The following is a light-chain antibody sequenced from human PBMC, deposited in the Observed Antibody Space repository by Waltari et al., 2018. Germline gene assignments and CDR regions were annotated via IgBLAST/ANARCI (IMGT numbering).Light chain of an antibody. CDR3: QQYNLWPRT. CDR2: DTS. V-gene: IGKV3-15*01. J-gene: IGKJ1*01. CDR1: QSVGVT. Sequence: EIVMTQSPATLSVSPGERATLPCRASQSVGVTLAWDQQKPGQAPNLLIYDTSTRATGVPAKFSGSGSGTEFTLTISSLQSEDFAIYYCQQYNLWPRTFGQGTRVEIK.